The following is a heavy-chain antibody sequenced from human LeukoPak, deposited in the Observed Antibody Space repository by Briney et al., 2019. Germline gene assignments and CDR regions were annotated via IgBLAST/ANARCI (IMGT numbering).Heavy chain of an antibody. V-gene: IGHV3-23*01. D-gene: IGHD3-10*01. Sequence: GGSLRLSCTGSGFTFSSYAMSWVRQAPGKGLEWVSAISGSGGSTYYADSVQGRFTISRDNSRNTLYLQMNSLRAEDTAVYYCARAPYGNYYYYYMDVWGKGTTVTVSS. CDR3: ARAPYGNYYYYYMDV. CDR1: GFTFSSYA. J-gene: IGHJ6*03. CDR2: ISGSGGST.